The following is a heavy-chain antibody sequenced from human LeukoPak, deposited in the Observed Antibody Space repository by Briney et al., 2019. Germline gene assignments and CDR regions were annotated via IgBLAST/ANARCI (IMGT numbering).Heavy chain of an antibody. D-gene: IGHD7-27*01. CDR1: GFTFTGYS. J-gene: IGHJ4*02. CDR2: VSRDSSKI. V-gene: IGHV3-48*02. CDR3: ARESFWGSSGKGFDS. Sequence: GGSLRLSCAASGFTFTGYSMNWFRHPPGKGLGWVSYVSRDSSKIYYADSVKGRFTISRDNAKDSLYLQMNSLRDDDTALYYCARESFWGSSGKGFDSWGQGTLVGVSS.